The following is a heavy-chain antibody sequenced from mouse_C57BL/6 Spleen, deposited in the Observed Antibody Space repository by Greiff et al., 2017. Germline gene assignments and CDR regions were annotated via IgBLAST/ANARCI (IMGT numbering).Heavy chain of an antibody. CDR2: IDPETGGT. Sequence: VQLQQSGAELVRPGASVTLSCKASGYTFTDYEMHWVKQTPVHGLEWIGAIDPETGGTAYNQKFKGKALLTADKSSSTAYMELRSLTSEDSAVYYCTGEGRFAYWGQGTLVTVSA. CDR1: GYTFTDYE. V-gene: IGHV1-15*01. CDR3: TGEGRFAY. J-gene: IGHJ3*01.